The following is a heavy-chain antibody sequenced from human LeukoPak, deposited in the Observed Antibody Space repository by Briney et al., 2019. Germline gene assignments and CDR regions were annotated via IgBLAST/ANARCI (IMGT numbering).Heavy chain of an antibody. CDR2: INHSGST. CDR3: ARGIAVAGWFDP. V-gene: IGHV4-34*01. J-gene: IGHJ5*02. Sequence: SETLSLTCAVYGGSFSGYYWSWIRQPPGKGLEWIGEINHSGSTNYNPSLKSRVTISVDTSKNQFSLKLSSVTAADTAVYYCARGIAVAGWFDPWGQGTLVTVSS. CDR1: GGSFSGYY. D-gene: IGHD6-19*01.